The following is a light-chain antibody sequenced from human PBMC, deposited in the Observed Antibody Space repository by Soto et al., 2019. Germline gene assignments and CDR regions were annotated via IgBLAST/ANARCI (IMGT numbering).Light chain of an antibody. CDR1: QSVSSSY. CDR2: GAS. V-gene: IGKV3-15*01. Sequence: EIVLTQSPGTLSLSPGERATLSCRASQSVSSSYLAWYQQKPGQAPRLLIYGASTRATGIPARFSGSGSETEFTLTITSLQSEDIALYYCQQYNIWPPITFGQGTRLEIK. CDR3: QQYNIWPPIT. J-gene: IGKJ5*01.